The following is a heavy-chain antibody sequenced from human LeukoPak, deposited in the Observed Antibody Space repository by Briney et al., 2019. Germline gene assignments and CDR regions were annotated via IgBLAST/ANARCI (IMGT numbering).Heavy chain of an antibody. J-gene: IGHJ4*02. CDR3: ARVRYCSSTSCFRYFDY. D-gene: IGHD2-2*01. CDR1: GGSFSGYY. V-gene: IGHV4-34*01. Sequence: PSVTLSLACAVYGGSFSGYYWSWIRQPPGKGLEWIGEINHSGSTNYNPSLKSRVTISVDTSKNQFSLKLSSVTAADTAVYYCARVRYCSSTSCFRYFDYWGQGTLVTVSS. CDR2: INHSGST.